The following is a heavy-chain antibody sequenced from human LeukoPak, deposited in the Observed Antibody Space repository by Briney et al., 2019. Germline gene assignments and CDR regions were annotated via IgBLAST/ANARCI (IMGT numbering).Heavy chain of an antibody. V-gene: IGHV3-21*01. J-gene: IGHJ4*02. CDR3: ASYYYGSGSPNFDY. CDR2: ISSSSSNI. CDR1: GFTFSSYS. Sequence: PGGSLRLSCAASGFTFSSYSMNWVRQAPGKGLEWVSSISSSSSNIYYADSVKGRFTISRDNAKNSLYLQMNSLRAEDTAVYYCASYYYGSGSPNFDYWGQGTLVTVSS. D-gene: IGHD3-10*01.